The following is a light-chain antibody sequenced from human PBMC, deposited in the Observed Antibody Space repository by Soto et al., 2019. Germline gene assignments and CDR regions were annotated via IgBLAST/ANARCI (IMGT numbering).Light chain of an antibody. Sequence: ATQMPQSPSSLSASVGARVTITCRAGQAIRNDLGWYQQKPGKAPNLLIFGASNLQAGVPVRFSASGSGTNFTLTISNLQPEDFASYYCLQDYTYPWTFGQGTKVDI. CDR2: GAS. CDR1: QAIRND. CDR3: LQDYTYPWT. J-gene: IGKJ1*01. V-gene: IGKV1-6*01.